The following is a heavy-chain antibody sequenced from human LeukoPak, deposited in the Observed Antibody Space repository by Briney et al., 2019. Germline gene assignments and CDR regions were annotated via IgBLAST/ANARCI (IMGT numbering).Heavy chain of an antibody. CDR1: GGSITNTNY. J-gene: IGHJ4*02. Sequence: SGTPSLTCGVSGGSITNTNYWTWVRQPPGKGLEWIGEVNLQGSTNYNPSLMGRVAISVDKSENHISLQLTSVTAADTAVYYCAREGGPYRPLDYSGQGTLVTVSS. V-gene: IGHV4-4*02. CDR3: AREGGPYRPLDY. CDR2: VNLQGST.